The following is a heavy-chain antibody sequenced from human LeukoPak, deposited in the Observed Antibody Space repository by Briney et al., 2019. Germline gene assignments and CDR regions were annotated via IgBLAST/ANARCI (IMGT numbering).Heavy chain of an antibody. V-gene: IGHV5-51*01. D-gene: IGHD6-19*01. CDR1: GYSFTSYW. CDR3: ARRVDSSGWYLYNWFDP. CDR2: IYPGDSDT. Sequence: GESLKISCKGSGYSFTSYWIGWVRQMPGKGLEWMGIIYPGDSDTRYSPSFQGQVTISADKSISTAYLQWSSLKASDTAMYYCARRVDSSGWYLYNWFDPWGQGTLVTVSS. J-gene: IGHJ5*02.